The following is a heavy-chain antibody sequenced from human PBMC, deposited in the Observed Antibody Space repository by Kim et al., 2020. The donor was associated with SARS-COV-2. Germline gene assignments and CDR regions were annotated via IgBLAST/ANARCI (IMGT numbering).Heavy chain of an antibody. CDR3: ARPYYYDSSGSQLGAFFQH. J-gene: IGHJ1*01. D-gene: IGHD3-22*01. CDR2: ISSSGSTI. CDR1: GFTFSSYE. Sequence: GGSLRLSCAASGFTFSSYEMNWVRQAPGKGLEWVSYISSSGSTIYYADSVKGRFTISRDNAKNSLYLQMNSLRAEDTAVYYCARPYYYDSSGSQLGAFFQHWGQGTLVTVSS. V-gene: IGHV3-48*03.